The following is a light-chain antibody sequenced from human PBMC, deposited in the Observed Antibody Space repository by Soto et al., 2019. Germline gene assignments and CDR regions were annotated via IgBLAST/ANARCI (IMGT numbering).Light chain of an antibody. CDR3: QQANDWPPT. V-gene: IGKV3-15*01. CDR2: DAS. J-gene: IGKJ1*01. CDR1: QAIRNN. Sequence: RVITQSPVTLSVSPGERVTLSCRASQAIRNNLAWYKQKPGQAPRLLIFDASTRETGIPARFSGSGSGTEFTLTISSLQSEDFAVYYCQQANDWPPTFGQGIKVDIK.